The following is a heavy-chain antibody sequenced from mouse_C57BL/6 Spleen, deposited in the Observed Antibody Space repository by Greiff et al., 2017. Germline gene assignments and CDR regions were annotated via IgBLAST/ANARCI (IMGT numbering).Heavy chain of an antibody. CDR2: IDPENGDT. D-gene: IGHD2-4*01. CDR1: GFNIKDDY. V-gene: IGHV14-4*01. J-gene: IGHJ3*01. CDR3: TTADDYGAY. Sequence: EVQLQQSGAELVRPGASVKLSCTASGFNIKDDYMHWVKQRPEQGLEWIGWIDPENGDTEYASKFQGKATITADTSSNTAYLQLSSLTSEDTAVYYCTTADDYGAYWGKGTLVTVSA.